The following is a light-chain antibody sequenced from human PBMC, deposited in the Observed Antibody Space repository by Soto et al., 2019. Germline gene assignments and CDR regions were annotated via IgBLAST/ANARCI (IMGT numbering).Light chain of an antibody. CDR2: GNN. J-gene: IGLJ1*01. Sequence: QSVLTQPPSVSGAPGQRVTIPCTGSSFNIGAGYDVHWYQQLPGTAPKLLIYGNNNRPSGVPDRFSGSKSGTSASLAITGLQAEDEADYYCQSYESSLRGYVFGTGTKVTVL. CDR3: QSYESSLRGYV. CDR1: SFNIGAGYD. V-gene: IGLV1-40*01.